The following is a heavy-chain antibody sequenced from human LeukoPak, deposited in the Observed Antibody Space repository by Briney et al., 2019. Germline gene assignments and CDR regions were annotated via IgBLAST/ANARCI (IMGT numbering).Heavy chain of an antibody. CDR3: ATGDDTSGPDLYYFDF. CDR1: GFTFSSYV. J-gene: IGHJ4*02. Sequence: GGSLRLSCAASGFTFSSYVMHWVRQAPGKGLEWVAVISRDGRTNYCADSVKGRVTISRDNSKNTLYVQMNSLRAEDTAVYYCATGDDTSGPDLYYFDFWGQGTLVTVSS. D-gene: IGHD3-22*01. CDR2: ISRDGRTN. V-gene: IGHV3-30*04.